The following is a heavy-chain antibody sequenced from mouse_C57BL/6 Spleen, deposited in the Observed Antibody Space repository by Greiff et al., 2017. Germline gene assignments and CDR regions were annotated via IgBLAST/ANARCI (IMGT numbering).Heavy chain of an antibody. Sequence: QVQLQQSGAELVRPGTSVKVSCKASGYAFTNYLIEWVKQRPGQGLEWIGVINPGSGGTNYNEKFKGKATLTADKSSSTAYMQLSSLTSEDSAVYFCARVGEFPWFAYWGQGTRVTVSA. V-gene: IGHV1-54*01. CDR2: INPGSGGT. J-gene: IGHJ3*01. CDR3: ARVGEFPWFAY. CDR1: GYAFTNYL.